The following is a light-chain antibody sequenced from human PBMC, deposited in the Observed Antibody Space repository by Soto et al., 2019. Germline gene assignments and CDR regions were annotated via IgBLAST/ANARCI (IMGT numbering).Light chain of an antibody. J-gene: IGKJ1*01. CDR2: GAS. CDR3: QQYGSPPGT. V-gene: IGKV3-20*01. CDR1: QSVPRNY. Sequence: EIVLTQSPATLSLSPGERATLSCRASQSVPRNYLAWYQQKPGQSPRLLISGASSRATGIPDRFSGGGSGTDFTLTISGLEAEDLGLYYCQQYGSPPGTFGQGTKVEIK.